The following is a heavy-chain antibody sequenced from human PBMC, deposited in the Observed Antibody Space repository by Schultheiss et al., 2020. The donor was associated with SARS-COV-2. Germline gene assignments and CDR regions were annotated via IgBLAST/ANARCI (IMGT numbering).Heavy chain of an antibody. D-gene: IGHD3-10*01. CDR3: ARDPTFGELGPPSVDV. J-gene: IGHJ6*02. Sequence: GSLRLSCTVSGGSISSYYWSWIRQPPGKGLEWIGYIYYSGSTYYNPSLKSRVTISVDTSKNQFSLKLSSVTAADTAVYYCARDPTFGELGPPSVDVWGQGTTVTVSS. CDR2: IYYSGST. CDR1: GGSISSYY. V-gene: IGHV4-59*12.